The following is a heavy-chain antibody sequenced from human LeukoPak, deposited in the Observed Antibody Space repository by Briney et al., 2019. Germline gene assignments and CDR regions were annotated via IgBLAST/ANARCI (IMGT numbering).Heavy chain of an antibody. CDR2: IRYDGSVK. Sequence: PGGSLRLSCAASGFTLSDYGMHWVRQAPGKGLEWVTFIRYDGSVKYYTDSVKGRFTISRDNSKNTLYLQMNSLRAEDTAVYYCAKDPGPAAIPHYMDVWGKGTTVTVSS. J-gene: IGHJ6*03. CDR3: AKDPGPAAIPHYMDV. D-gene: IGHD2-2*02. V-gene: IGHV3-30*02. CDR1: GFTLSDYG.